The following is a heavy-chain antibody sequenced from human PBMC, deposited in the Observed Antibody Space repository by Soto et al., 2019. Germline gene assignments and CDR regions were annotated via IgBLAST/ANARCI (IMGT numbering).Heavy chain of an antibody. Sequence: SGGSLRLSCAASGFTFSSYGMHWVRQAPGKGLEWVAVISYDGSNKYYADSVKGRFTISRDNSKNTLYLQMNSLRAEDTAVYYCARRPPYGYYLDYWGQGTLVTVSS. D-gene: IGHD3-10*01. J-gene: IGHJ4*02. CDR3: ARRPPYGYYLDY. CDR2: ISYDGSNK. V-gene: IGHV3-30*03. CDR1: GFTFSSYG.